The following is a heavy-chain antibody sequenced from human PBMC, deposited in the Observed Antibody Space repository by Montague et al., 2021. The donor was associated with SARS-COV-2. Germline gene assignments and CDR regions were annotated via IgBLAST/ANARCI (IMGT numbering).Heavy chain of an antibody. Sequence: TLSLTCTVSGGSISSGGYYWSWIRQHPGKGLEWIEYIYYSGSTYYNPSLKSRVTISVDTSKNQFSLKLSSVTAADTAVCYCARASGKKTIFGVVISYFDYWGQGTLGTVSS. CDR1: GGSISSGGYY. V-gene: IGHV4-31*03. D-gene: IGHD3-3*01. CDR2: IYYSGST. J-gene: IGHJ4*02. CDR3: ARASGKKTIFGVVISYFDY.